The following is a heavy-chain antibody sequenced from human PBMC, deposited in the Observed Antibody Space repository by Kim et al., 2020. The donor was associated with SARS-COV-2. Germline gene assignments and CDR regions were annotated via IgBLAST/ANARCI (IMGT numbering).Heavy chain of an antibody. D-gene: IGHD3-9*01. V-gene: IGHV1-18*01. J-gene: IGHJ6*02. CDR3: ARVEPYYDILTGYPLYYYYGMDV. CDR1: GYTFTSYG. CDR2: ISAYNGNT. Sequence: ASVKVSCKASGYTFTSYGISWVRQAPGQGLEWMGWISAYNGNTNYAQKLQGRVTMTTDTSTSTAYMELRSLRSDDTAVYYCARVEPYYDILTGYPLYYYYGMDVWGQGTTVTVSS.